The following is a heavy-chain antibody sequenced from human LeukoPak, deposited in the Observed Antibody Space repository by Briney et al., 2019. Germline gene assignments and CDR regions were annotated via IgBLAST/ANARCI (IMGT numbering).Heavy chain of an antibody. V-gene: IGHV3-23*01. J-gene: IGHJ4*02. CDR3: AKNMWIAPAGSIFDY. CDR2: ISGSGGST. D-gene: IGHD6-13*01. CDR1: GFIFTNYG. Sequence: GGSLRLSCAASGFIFTNYGMSWARQAPGKGLEWVSGISGSGGSTYYADSVRGRFTISRDNSKNTLYLQMNSLRAEDTAVYYCAKNMWIAPAGSIFDYWGQGTLVTVSS.